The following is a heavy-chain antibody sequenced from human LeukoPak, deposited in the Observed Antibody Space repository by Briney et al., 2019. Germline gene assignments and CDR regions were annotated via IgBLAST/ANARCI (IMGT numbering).Heavy chain of an antibody. CDR3: ARSYYDVLTGYGEVDF. Sequence: GGSLGLSCAASGFTFSNYAMHWVRQAPGKGLEWVAVISYDGSNKYYADSVKGRFTISRDNSKNTLYLQMNSLRAEDTAIYYCARSYYDVLTGYGEVDFWGQGTLVTVSS. D-gene: IGHD3-9*01. CDR2: ISYDGSNK. CDR1: GFTFSNYA. V-gene: IGHV3-30*04. J-gene: IGHJ4*02.